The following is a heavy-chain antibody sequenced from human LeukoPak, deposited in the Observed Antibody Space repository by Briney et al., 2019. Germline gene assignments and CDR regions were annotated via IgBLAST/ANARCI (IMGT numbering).Heavy chain of an antibody. Sequence: GGSLRLSCAASGFTFSSYGMRWDRQAQGKGVEGVSAISGSGGSTYYADSVHGRFTISRDNSKNTLYLQMHSLRAEDTAVYYCAKESLRVVPSATFDYWGQGTLVTVSS. CDR1: GFTFSSYG. CDR2: ISGSGGST. V-gene: IGHV3-23*01. CDR3: AKESLRVVPSATFDY. D-gene: IGHD2-2*01. J-gene: IGHJ4*02.